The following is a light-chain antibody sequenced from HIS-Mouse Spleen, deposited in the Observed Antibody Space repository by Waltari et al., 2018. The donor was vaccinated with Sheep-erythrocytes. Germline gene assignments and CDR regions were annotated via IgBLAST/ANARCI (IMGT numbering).Light chain of an antibody. J-gene: IGLJ1*01. CDR3: AAWDDSLNGYV. CDR2: SNN. CDR1: SSNLGSNT. V-gene: IGLV1-44*01. Sequence: QSVLTQPPSASGTPGQRVTISCSGSSSNLGSNTANWYQQLPGTAPKLLIYSNNQRPSGVPDRFSGSKSGTSASLAISGLQSEDEADYYCAAWDDSLNGYVFGTGTKVTVL.